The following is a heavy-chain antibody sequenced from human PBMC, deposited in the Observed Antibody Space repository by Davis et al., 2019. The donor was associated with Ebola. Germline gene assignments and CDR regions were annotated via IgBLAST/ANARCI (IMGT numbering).Heavy chain of an antibody. CDR1: GGSISRGGSY. CDR2: IYYSGST. Sequence: PSETLSLTCIVSGGSISRGGSYWTWIRQHPGKGLEWFWYIYYSGSTYYKPSLKSRVTISLDTSKNQFSLNLYSVTAADTAVYYCARDLRYDSSGYDYYFYMYVWGKGTTVTVSS. J-gene: IGHJ6*03. V-gene: IGHV4-31*03. CDR3: ARDLRYDSSGYDYYFYMYV. D-gene: IGHD3-22*01.